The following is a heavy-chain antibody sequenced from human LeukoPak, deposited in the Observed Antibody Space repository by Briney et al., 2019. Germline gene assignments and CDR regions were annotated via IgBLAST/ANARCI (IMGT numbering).Heavy chain of an antibody. CDR1: GGSISSGGYS. CDR3: ARGGTSTTDYYDSSGYLDY. CDR2: IYYSGST. J-gene: IGHJ4*02. V-gene: IGHV4-31*03. D-gene: IGHD3-22*01. Sequence: SQTLSLTCTVSGGSISSGGYSWSWIGQHPGKGLEWIGYIYYSGSTYYNPSLKSRVTISVDTSKNQFSLKLSSVTAADTAVYYCARGGTSTTDYYDSSGYLDYWGQGTLVTVSS.